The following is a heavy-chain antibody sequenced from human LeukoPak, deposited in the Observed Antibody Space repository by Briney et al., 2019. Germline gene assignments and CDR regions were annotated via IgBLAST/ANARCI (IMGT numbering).Heavy chain of an antibody. Sequence: SETLSLTCTVSGGSISSYYWSWIRQPAGKGLEWIGRIYSSGSTNYNPSLKSRVTMSVDMSKNQFSLKLSSVTAADTAVYYCARDLRAGAPHYQYYMDVWGKGTTVTVSS. V-gene: IGHV4-4*07. J-gene: IGHJ6*03. D-gene: IGHD1-26*01. CDR1: GGSISSYY. CDR3: ARDLRAGAPHYQYYMDV. CDR2: IYSSGST.